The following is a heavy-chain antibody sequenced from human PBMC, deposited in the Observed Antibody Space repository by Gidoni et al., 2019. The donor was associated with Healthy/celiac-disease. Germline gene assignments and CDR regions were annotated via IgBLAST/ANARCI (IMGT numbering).Heavy chain of an antibody. CDR1: GFTFSNAW. Sequence: EVQLVESGGGLVKPGGSLRLSCASSGFTFSNAWMSWVRQAPGKGLEWVGRIKSKTDGGTTDYAAPVKGRFTISRDDSKNTRYLQMNSLKTEDTAVYYCTTGEWELPYGMDVWGQGTTVTVSS. J-gene: IGHJ6*02. D-gene: IGHD1-26*01. CDR2: IKSKTDGGTT. V-gene: IGHV3-15*01. CDR3: TTGEWELPYGMDV.